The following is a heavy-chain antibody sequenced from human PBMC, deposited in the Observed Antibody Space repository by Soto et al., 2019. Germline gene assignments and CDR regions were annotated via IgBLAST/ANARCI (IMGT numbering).Heavy chain of an antibody. Sequence: GGSLRVSCAASGFTFSNYAISWVRQAPGKGLEWVSIISGSGDSPYYADSVKGRFTISRDNSRNTLYLQMNSLRAGDSAKYYCSKDGTSGLYYFDYLGPGTLVTV. CDR1: GFTFSNYA. CDR2: ISGSGDSP. V-gene: IGHV3-23*01. D-gene: IGHD6-19*01. CDR3: SKDGTSGLYYFDY. J-gene: IGHJ4*02.